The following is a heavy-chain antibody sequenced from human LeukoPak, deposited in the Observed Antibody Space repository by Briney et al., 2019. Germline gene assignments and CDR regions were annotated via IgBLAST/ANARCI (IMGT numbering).Heavy chain of an antibody. V-gene: IGHV3-9*01. CDR2: ISWNSDTI. J-gene: IGHJ4*02. CDR3: AKVGGLGSFYRNPYFAY. CDR1: GFTFGDYA. Sequence: GGSLRLSCAAAGFTFGDYAMHWVRQAPGKGLEWVSGISWNSDTIGYADSVKGRFIISRDTAKNSLYLQMNSLRPEDTALCYCAKVGGLGSFYRNPYFAYWGQGTLVTVSS. D-gene: IGHD3-10*01.